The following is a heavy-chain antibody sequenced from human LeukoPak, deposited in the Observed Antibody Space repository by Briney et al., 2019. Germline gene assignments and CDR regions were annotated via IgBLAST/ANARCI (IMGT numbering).Heavy chain of an antibody. V-gene: IGHV3-66*01. CDR1: EFSVGSNY. CDR3: AKWGCSGSDCYPFDY. Sequence: GGSLRLSCAASEFSVGSNYMTWVRQAPGKGLEWVSLIYSGGSTYYADSVKGRFTISRDNSKNTLYLQMNSLRAEDTAVYYCAKWGCSGSDCYPFDYWGQGTLVTVSS. CDR2: IYSGGST. J-gene: IGHJ4*02. D-gene: IGHD2-21*02.